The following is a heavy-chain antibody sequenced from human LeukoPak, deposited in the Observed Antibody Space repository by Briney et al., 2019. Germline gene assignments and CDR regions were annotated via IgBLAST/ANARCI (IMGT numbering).Heavy chain of an antibody. CDR2: ISYDGSNK. D-gene: IGHD5-18*01. CDR3: AKDGTWIQLWFDY. J-gene: IGHJ4*02. CDR1: GFTFSSYG. V-gene: IGHV3-30*18. Sequence: PGGSLRLSCAASGFTFSSYGMHWVRQAPGKGLEWVAVISYDGSNKYYADSVKGRFTISRDNSKNTLYLQMNSLRAEDTAVYYCAKDGTWIQLWFDYWGQGTLVTVSS.